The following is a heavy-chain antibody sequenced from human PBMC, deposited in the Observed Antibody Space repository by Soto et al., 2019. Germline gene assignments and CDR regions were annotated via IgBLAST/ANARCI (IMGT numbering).Heavy chain of an antibody. CDR1: GFTFSSYA. V-gene: IGHV3-23*01. Sequence: GGSLRLSCAASGFTFSSYAMSWVRQAPGKGLEWVSAISGSGGSTYYADSVKGRFTISRDNSKNTLYLQMNSLRAEDMAVYYCAKDRDSSSSNDAFDIWGQGTMVTVSS. CDR2: ISGSGGST. D-gene: IGHD6-6*01. J-gene: IGHJ3*02. CDR3: AKDRDSSSSNDAFDI.